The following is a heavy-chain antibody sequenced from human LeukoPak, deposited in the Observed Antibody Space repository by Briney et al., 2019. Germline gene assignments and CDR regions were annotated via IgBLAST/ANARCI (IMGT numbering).Heavy chain of an antibody. CDR3: ARRSGIAVAGAFDY. CDR1: GFTFSTFA. J-gene: IGHJ4*02. V-gene: IGHV3-23*01. CDR2: IFPSGGEI. D-gene: IGHD6-19*01. Sequence: GGSLRLSCAASGFTFSTFAMLWVRQPRGKGLEWVSSIFPSGGEIHYADSVRGRFTISRDNSKSTLSLQMNSLRAEDTAVYYCARRSGIAVAGAFDYWGQGTLVTVSS.